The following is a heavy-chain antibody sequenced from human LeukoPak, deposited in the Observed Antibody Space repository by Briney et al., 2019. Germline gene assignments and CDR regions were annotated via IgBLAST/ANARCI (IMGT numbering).Heavy chain of an antibody. J-gene: IGHJ3*02. D-gene: IGHD3-9*01. Sequence: GSSVRVSCKASGGTFSSYAISWVRQAPGQGPEWMGGIIPLFRTANYAHKFQGRVTITADRSTNTAFMELSSLRSEDTAMYYCATNYEILSGYPKNYYFHIWGQGTMVAVSS. CDR1: GGTFSSYA. CDR3: ATNYEILSGYPKNYYFHI. V-gene: IGHV1-69*06. CDR2: IIPLFRTA.